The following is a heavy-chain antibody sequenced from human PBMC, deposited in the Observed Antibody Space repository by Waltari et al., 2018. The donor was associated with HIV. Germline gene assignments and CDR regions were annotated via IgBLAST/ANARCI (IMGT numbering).Heavy chain of an antibody. J-gene: IGHJ4*02. CDR3: TGDTFGNDDF. V-gene: IGHV3-74*01. D-gene: IGHD1-1*01. CDR1: GFTFSRYW. Sequence: EVRLVESGGGLGQPGGSLRLSCAGSGFTFSRYWMHWVRQTPGKGLEWVSRIKPDWTQTDYADSVKGRFTISRDNAKSTLHLQLNALSVEDTALYFCTGDTFGNDDFWGQGVLVTVSS. CDR2: IKPDWTQT.